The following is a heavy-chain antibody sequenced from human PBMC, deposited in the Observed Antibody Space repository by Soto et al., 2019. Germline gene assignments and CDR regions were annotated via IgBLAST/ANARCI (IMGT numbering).Heavy chain of an antibody. V-gene: IGHV3-74*01. CDR1: GFTFSNYW. D-gene: IGHD6-19*01. J-gene: IGHJ4*02. CDR2: INSDGTST. CDR3: ARNPAPSGWYDY. Sequence: PVGSLRLSCAASGFTFSNYWMDWVRQVPGKGLMWVSRINSDGTSTTYADSVKGRFTISRDNAKSTMYLQMNSLTAEDTAVYYCARNPAPSGWYDYWGQGTLVTVSS.